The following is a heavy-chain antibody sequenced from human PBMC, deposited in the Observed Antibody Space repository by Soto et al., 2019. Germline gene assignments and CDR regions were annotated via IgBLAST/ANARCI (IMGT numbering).Heavy chain of an antibody. CDR1: GFSLSSTRMA. D-gene: IGHD6-19*01. CDR2: IYWDDDK. CDR3: AHIVVAGLGYYFAY. V-gene: IGHV2-5*02. J-gene: IGHJ4*02. Sequence: QITLKESGPTLVKPTQTLTLTCTFSGFSLSSTRMAVCWIRQPPGKTLEWLALIYWDDDKRYSSFLKSRLTITKDTAKNQVVLTKTYMAPLDTARYYCAHIVVAGLGYYFAYWGQGTLVTVSS.